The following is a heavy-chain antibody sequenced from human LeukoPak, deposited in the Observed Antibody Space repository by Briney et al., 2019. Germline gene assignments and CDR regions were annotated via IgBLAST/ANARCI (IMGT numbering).Heavy chain of an antibody. Sequence: SETLSLTCAVYGGSFSGYYWSWIRQPPGEGLEWIGEINHSGSTNYNPSLKSRVTISVDTSKNQFSLKLSSVTAADTAVYYCARGPGGVWGQGTMVTVSS. D-gene: IGHD3-10*01. CDR3: ARGPGGV. J-gene: IGHJ3*01. CDR1: GGSFSGYY. V-gene: IGHV4-34*01. CDR2: INHSGST.